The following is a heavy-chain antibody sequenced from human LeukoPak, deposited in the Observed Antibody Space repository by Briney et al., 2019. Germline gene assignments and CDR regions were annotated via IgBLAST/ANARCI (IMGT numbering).Heavy chain of an antibody. CDR1: GFTFSRYW. J-gene: IGHJ4*02. Sequence: GGSLRLSCVASGFTFSRYWMHWVRQAPGKGLVWVSRINSDGSSTSHADSVKGRFTISRDNAKNSLYLQMNSLRDEDTAVYYCAREPLDYWGQGTLVTVSS. CDR3: AREPLDY. CDR2: INSDGSST. V-gene: IGHV3-74*01.